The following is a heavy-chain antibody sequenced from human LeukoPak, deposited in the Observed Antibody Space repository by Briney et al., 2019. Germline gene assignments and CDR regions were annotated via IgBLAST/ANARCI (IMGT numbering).Heavy chain of an antibody. CDR1: GYTFTSYD. J-gene: IGHJ5*02. Sequence: ASVKVSCKASGYTFTSYDINWVRQATGQGLEWMGWMNPNSGNTGYPQKFQGRVTMTRNTSISTAYMELSSLRSEETAVYYWARGRSGIAATWGQGTLVTVSS. CDR2: MNPNSGNT. CDR3: ARGRSGIAAT. D-gene: IGHD6-13*01. V-gene: IGHV1-8*01.